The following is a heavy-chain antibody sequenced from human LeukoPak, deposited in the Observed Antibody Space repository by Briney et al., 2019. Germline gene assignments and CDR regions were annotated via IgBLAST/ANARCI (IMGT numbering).Heavy chain of an antibody. CDR2: IYYSGST. CDR1: GGSISSYY. CDR3: ARDRVVRAAAVRRSDYFDY. Sequence: SETLSLTCTVSGGSISSYYWSWIRQPPGTGLEWMGYIYYSGSTNYNPSLKSRVSISVDTSKTQFSLRLSSVTAADTAVYYCARDRVVRAAAVRRSDYFDYWGQGTLVTVSS. J-gene: IGHJ4*02. V-gene: IGHV4-59*01. D-gene: IGHD6-13*01.